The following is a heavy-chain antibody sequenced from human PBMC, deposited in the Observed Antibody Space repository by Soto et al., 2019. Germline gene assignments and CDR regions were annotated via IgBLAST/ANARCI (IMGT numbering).Heavy chain of an antibody. CDR1: GYTFTSYG. V-gene: IGHV1-18*04. D-gene: IGHD3-22*01. J-gene: IGHJ4*02. Sequence: ASVKVSCKXSGYTFTSYGISWVRQAPGQGLEWMGWISAYNGNTNYAQKLQGRVTMTTDTSTSTAYMELRSLRSDDTAVYYCARDGYYDSSGYYYSGDYWGQGTLVTVSS. CDR2: ISAYNGNT. CDR3: ARDGYYDSSGYYYSGDY.